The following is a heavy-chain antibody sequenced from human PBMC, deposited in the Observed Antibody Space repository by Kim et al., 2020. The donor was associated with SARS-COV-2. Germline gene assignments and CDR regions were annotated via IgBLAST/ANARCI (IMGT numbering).Heavy chain of an antibody. V-gene: IGHV1-69*13. CDR1: GGTFSSYA. J-gene: IGHJ6*02. Sequence: SVKVPCKASGGTFSSYAITWVRQAPGQGLEWMGGIIPIFGTANYAQKFQGRVTITADESTSTAYMELSSLRSEDTAVYYCAIWEYYDILTGHQYYGMDVWGQGTTVTVSS. CDR2: IIPIFGTA. CDR3: AIWEYYDILTGHQYYGMDV. D-gene: IGHD3-9*01.